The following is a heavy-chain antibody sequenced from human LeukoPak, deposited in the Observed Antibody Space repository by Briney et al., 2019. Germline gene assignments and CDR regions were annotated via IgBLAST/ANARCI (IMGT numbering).Heavy chain of an antibody. CDR1: GYTFTGYY. D-gene: IGHD1-14*01. V-gene: IGHV1-2*02. CDR2: INPNSGGT. Sequence: ASVKVSCKASGYTFTGYYMHWVRQAPGQGLEGMGWINPNSGGTNYAQKFQGRVTMTRDTSISTAYMELSRLRSDDTAVYYCAREFSVNPGYYGMDVWGQGTTVTVSS. CDR3: AREFSVNPGYYGMDV. J-gene: IGHJ6*02.